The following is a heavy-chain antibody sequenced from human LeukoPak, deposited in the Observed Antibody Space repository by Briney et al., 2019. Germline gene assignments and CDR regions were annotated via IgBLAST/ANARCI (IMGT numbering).Heavy chain of an antibody. V-gene: IGHV4-61*02. J-gene: IGHJ4*02. D-gene: IGHD5-12*01. CDR1: GGSISSGSYY. Sequence: PSETLSLTCTVSGGSISSGSYYWSWIRQPAGKGLEWIGRIYTSGSTNYNPSLKSRVTISVDTSKNQFSLKLSSVTAADTAVYYCARVNDSGYDRFDYWGQGTLVTVSS. CDR2: IYTSGST. CDR3: ARVNDSGYDRFDY.